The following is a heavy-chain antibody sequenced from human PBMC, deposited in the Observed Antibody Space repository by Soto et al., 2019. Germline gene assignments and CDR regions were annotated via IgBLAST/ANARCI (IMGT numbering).Heavy chain of an antibody. CDR1: RGTFSSYA. J-gene: IGHJ6*02. CDR2: IIPIFGTA. CDR3: ARDQSKYYYYYYGMDV. V-gene: IGHV1-69*13. Sequence: ASVKVSCKASRGTFSSYAISWVRQAPGQGLEWMGGIIPIFGTANYAQKFQGRVTITADESTSTAYMELSSLRSEDTAVYYCARDQSKYYYYYYGMDVWGQGTTVTVSS.